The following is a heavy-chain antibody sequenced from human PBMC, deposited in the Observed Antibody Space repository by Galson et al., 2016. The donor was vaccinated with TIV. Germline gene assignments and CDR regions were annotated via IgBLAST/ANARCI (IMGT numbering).Heavy chain of an antibody. J-gene: IGHJ4*02. CDR1: GFTFGDYG. CDR3: SRRVHLDY. CDR2: IRTRGYGEST. Sequence: SLRLSCAASGFTFGDYGMSWVRQAPGKGLEWIGFIRTRGYGESTEYAASVKGRFTMSRDDSKSIAYPQMNSLKTEDTAVYYCSRRVHLDYWGPGTLVTVSS. V-gene: IGHV3-49*04.